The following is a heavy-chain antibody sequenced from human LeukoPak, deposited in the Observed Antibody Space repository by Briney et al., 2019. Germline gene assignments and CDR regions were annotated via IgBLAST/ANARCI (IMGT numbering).Heavy chain of an antibody. V-gene: IGHV1-8*01. CDR2: MNPNSGNT. Sequence: ASVKVSXKASGYTFTSYDINWVRQATGQGLEWMGWMNPNSGNTGYAQKFQGRVTMTRNTSIGTAYMKLSSLRSEDTAVYYCARRYCTNGVCYRRPYYYYYYMDVWGKGTTVTVSS. CDR3: ARRYCTNGVCYRRPYYYYYYMDV. J-gene: IGHJ6*03. CDR1: GYTFTSYD. D-gene: IGHD2-8*01.